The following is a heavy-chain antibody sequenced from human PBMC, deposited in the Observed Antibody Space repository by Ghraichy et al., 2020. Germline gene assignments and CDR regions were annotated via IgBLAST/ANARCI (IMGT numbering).Heavy chain of an antibody. CDR1: GFTFSSYA. V-gene: IGHV3-23*01. Sequence: GESLNISCAASGFTFSSYAMSWVRQAPGKGLEWVSAISGSGGSTYYADSVKGRFTISRDNSKNTLYLQMNSLRAEDTAVYYCAKQMYYYDSSGYLEYFQHWGQGTLVTVSS. J-gene: IGHJ1*01. D-gene: IGHD3-22*01. CDR2: ISGSGGST. CDR3: AKQMYYYDSSGYLEYFQH.